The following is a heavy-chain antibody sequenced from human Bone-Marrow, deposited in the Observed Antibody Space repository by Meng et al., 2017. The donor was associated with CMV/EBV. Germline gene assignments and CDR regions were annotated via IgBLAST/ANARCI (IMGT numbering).Heavy chain of an antibody. CDR2: VSYDGSDK. Sequence: ASGFTFSSYALHWVRQAPGKGLEWVAVVSYDGSDKYYADPVKGRFTISRDNSKNTLYLQINSLRAEDTAVYYCARDPGFWSGYCDSWGQGTLVTVSS. D-gene: IGHD3-3*01. CDR1: GFTFSSYA. CDR3: ARDPGFWSGYCDS. V-gene: IGHV3-30*04. J-gene: IGHJ4*02.